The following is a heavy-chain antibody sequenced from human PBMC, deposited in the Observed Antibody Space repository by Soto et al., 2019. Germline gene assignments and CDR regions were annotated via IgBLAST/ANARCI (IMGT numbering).Heavy chain of an antibody. V-gene: IGHV4-31*03. D-gene: IGHD3-10*01. CDR1: GGSISSGGYY. Sequence: LSLTCTVSGGSISSGGYYGSWIRQHPGKGLEWIGYIYYSGSTYYNPSLKSRVTISVDTSKNQFSLKLSSVTAADTAVYYCAREGITMARVSGAFDIWGQGTMVTVS. CDR2: IYYSGST. CDR3: AREGITMARVSGAFDI. J-gene: IGHJ3*02.